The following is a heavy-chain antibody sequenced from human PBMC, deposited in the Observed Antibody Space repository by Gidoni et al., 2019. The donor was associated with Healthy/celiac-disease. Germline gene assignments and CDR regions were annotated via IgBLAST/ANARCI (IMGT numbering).Heavy chain of an antibody. J-gene: IGHJ3*02. CDR3: ARDTTAPAYYDAFDI. D-gene: IGHD3-10*01. CDR1: GSPLSSYW. Sequence: EVQLVESGGGLVQPGGSLRLSCAASGSPLSSYWMSWVRQPPGKGLEWVANIKQDGSEKYYVDSVKVRFTISRDNAKNSLYLQMNSLRAEDTAVYYCARDTTAPAYYDAFDIWGQGTMVTVSS. V-gene: IGHV3-7*03. CDR2: IKQDGSEK.